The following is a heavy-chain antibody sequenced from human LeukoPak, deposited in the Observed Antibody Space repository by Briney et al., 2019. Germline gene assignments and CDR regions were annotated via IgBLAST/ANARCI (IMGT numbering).Heavy chain of an antibody. Sequence: ETLSLTCTVSGGSISSSSNYWGWIRQAPGKGLEWVSDISGSGITTYYADSVKGRFTISRDNSKSTLYLQMNSLRAEDTAVYYCAKMPPPSRIAVADTANYYYGMDVWGQGTTVTVSS. V-gene: IGHV3-23*01. CDR1: GGSISSSS. J-gene: IGHJ6*02. CDR3: AKMPPPSRIAVADTANYYYGMDV. D-gene: IGHD6-19*01. CDR2: ISGSGITT.